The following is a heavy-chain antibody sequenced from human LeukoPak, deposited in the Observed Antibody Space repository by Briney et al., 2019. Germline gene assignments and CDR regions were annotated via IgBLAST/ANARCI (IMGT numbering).Heavy chain of an antibody. J-gene: IGHJ4*02. Sequence: GGSLRLSCAASGFTFTSYSMNWVRQATAKGLEWVSSVSSSSTYIYYTASLKSRFPIYRHNPKNSLSPQVSGLRPEHTAGYYFAKDKLNSLLSFDYWGQGTLVTVSS. CDR2: VSSSSTYI. CDR3: AKDKLNSLLSFDY. CDR1: GFTFTSYS. V-gene: IGHV3-21*01. D-gene: IGHD2-2*01.